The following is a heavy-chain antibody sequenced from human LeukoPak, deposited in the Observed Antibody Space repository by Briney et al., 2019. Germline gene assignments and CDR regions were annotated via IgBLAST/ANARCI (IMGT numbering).Heavy chain of an antibody. Sequence: GGSLRLSCAASGFTFSSYGMNWVRQAPGKGLEWVSGIGVGGTTYYADSVKGRFTISRDTSKNTLYLQMNSLGVEDTAVYYCAKTQGYYDCWGQGTLVTVSS. D-gene: IGHD3-22*01. CDR1: GFTFSSYG. J-gene: IGHJ4*02. CDR2: IGVGGTT. CDR3: AKTQGYYDC. V-gene: IGHV3-23*01.